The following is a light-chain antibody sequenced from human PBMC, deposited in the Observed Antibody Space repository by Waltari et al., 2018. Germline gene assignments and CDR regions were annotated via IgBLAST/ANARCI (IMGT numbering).Light chain of an antibody. Sequence: DIVMTSSPDPLAVALGERATINCKSSQSVLYSSNNKNYLAWYQQKPGQPPKLLIYWASTRESGVPDRFSGSGSGTDFTLTISSLQAEDVAVYYCQQYYSTPYTFGQGTKLEIK. J-gene: IGKJ2*01. CDR2: WAS. V-gene: IGKV4-1*01. CDR3: QQYYSTPYT. CDR1: QSVLYSSNNKNY.